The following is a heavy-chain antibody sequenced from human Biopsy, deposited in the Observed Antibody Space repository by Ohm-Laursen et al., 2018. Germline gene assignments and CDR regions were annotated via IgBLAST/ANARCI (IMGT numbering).Heavy chain of an antibody. CDR3: ARDRYYGSENYFSHYNMDV. D-gene: IGHD3-10*01. Sequence: GSLRLSCAASGFTFSSYAMTWFRQAPGKGLEWVSTISGNSDIIYDTDSVKGRCTISRDNSKNTLYLHMNSLRAADTAVYYCARDRYYGSENYFSHYNMDVWGQGTTVTVSS. V-gene: IGHV3-23*01. CDR1: GFTFSSYA. J-gene: IGHJ6*03. CDR2: ISGNSDII.